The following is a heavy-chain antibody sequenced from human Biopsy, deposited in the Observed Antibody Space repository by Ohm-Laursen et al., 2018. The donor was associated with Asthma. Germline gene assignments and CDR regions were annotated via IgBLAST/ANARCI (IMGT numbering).Heavy chain of an antibody. CDR2: IYSGGGT. Sequence: SLRLSCTASGFTVSSNGMSWVRQPPGKGLEWVSVIYSGGGTFYADSVKGRVTISRDISKNTLSLQMNSLRPDDTAVYYCARDVMEWYLPAFDFWGQGTLVTVSS. D-gene: IGHD3-3*01. V-gene: IGHV3-53*05. J-gene: IGHJ4*02. CDR1: GFTVSSNG. CDR3: ARDVMEWYLPAFDF.